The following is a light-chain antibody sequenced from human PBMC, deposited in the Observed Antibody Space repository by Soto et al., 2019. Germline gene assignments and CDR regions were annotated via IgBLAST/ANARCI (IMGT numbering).Light chain of an antibody. CDR2: DAS. CDR1: QSVSSN. V-gene: IGKV3-11*01. J-gene: IGKJ2*01. CDR3: QQRITWPT. Sequence: EIVLTQSPATLSLSPGERATLSCRASQSVSSNLAWYQQKPGQAPRLLIYDASKRAPDIPTRFSGSGFGTDFTLTITSLEPDDSAVYYCQQRITWPTFGQGTKLEI.